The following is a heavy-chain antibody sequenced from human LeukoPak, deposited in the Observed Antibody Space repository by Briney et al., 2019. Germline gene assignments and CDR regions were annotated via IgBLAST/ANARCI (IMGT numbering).Heavy chain of an antibody. CDR3: AKDPCGGDCYAHDF. D-gene: IGHD2-21*02. V-gene: IGHV3-74*01. CDR2: ISGDESST. J-gene: IGHJ4*02. Sequence: GGSLRLSCAASGFTFSSYWMHWVRQAPGKGLVWVSRISGDESSTSYADSVEGRFTISRDNSKNTLYLQMNSLRAEDTAVYYCAKDPCGGDCYAHDFWGQGTLVTVSS. CDR1: GFTFSSYW.